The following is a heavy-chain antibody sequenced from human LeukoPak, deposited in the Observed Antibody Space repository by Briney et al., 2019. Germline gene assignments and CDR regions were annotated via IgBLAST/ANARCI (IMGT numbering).Heavy chain of an antibody. CDR1: GFTFSSYS. V-gene: IGHV3-21*01. CDR2: ISSSGSYI. D-gene: IGHD3-22*01. J-gene: IGHJ1*01. CDR3: ARGLYPDYYVSSGSSPPEH. Sequence: GGSLRLSCAASGFTFSSYSMNWVRQAPGKGLEWVSSISSSGSYIYYADSMQGRFTISRDNSKNSLFLQMNSLRAEDTAVYYCARGLYPDYYVSSGSSPPEHWGQGALVTVSS.